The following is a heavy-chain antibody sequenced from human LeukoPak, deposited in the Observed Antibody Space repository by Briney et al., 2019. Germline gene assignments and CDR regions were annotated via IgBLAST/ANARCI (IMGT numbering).Heavy chain of an antibody. V-gene: IGHV4-34*01. CDR1: GASFSGNY. CDR2: MNQSRST. CDR3: ARDLTGELFTD. D-gene: IGHD3-10*01. J-gene: IGHJ4*02. Sequence: PSETLSPTCAVYGASFSGNYWSWIRQSPGKGLEWIGEMNQSRSTNYNPSLKRRVTISLDTSKNQFSLMLTSVTAADTAVYYCARDLTGELFTDWGQGTLVTVSS.